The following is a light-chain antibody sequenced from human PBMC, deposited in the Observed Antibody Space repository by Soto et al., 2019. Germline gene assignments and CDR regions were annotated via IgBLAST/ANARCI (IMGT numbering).Light chain of an antibody. CDR3: QEYNFYST. CDR2: KAS. Sequence: DIQMTQSPSTLSASVGDRVTITCRASQSIVDWLAWYQQKPGKAPKLLIYKASSLESGVPSRFSGSGSGTEFPLTISSLQPDDFATYYCQEYNFYSTFGGGTKVEIK. V-gene: IGKV1-5*03. CDR1: QSIVDW. J-gene: IGKJ4*01.